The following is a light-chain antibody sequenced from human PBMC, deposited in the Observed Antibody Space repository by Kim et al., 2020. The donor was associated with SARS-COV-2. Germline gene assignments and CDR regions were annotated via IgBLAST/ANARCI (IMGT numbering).Light chain of an antibody. Sequence: SYELTQPLSVSVALGQTARITCGGNNIGSKNVHWYQQKPGQAPVLVIYSDSNRPSGIPERFSGSNSGNTATLTISRAQAGDEADYYCQVWDSSTGGVFGG. CDR2: SDS. J-gene: IGLJ3*02. V-gene: IGLV3-9*01. CDR1: NIGSKN. CDR3: QVWDSSTGGV.